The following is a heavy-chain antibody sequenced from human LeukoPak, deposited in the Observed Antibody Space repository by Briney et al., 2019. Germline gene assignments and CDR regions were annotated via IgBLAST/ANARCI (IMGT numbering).Heavy chain of an antibody. Sequence: SETLSLTCTVSGGSMSSYYWSWIRQPAGRGLEWIGRIFTSGSTNYNPSLKSRVTMSVDTSKNQFPLKLSSVTAADTAVYYCARHYPLAYCCGDCYSGYFDYWGQGTLVTVSS. J-gene: IGHJ4*02. D-gene: IGHD2-21*02. CDR2: IFTSGST. CDR3: ARHYPLAYCCGDCYSGYFDY. CDR1: GGSMSSYY. V-gene: IGHV4-4*07.